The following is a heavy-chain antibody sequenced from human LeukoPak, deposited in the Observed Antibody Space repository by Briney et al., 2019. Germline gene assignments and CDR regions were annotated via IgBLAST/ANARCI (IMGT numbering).Heavy chain of an antibody. J-gene: IGHJ5*02. Sequence: SETLSLTCAVYGGSFSGYYWSWIRQPPGKGLEWIGEINHSGSTNYNPSLKSRVTISVDTSKNQFSLKLSSVTAADTAVYYCAKEGQMYSSSWQGYNWFDPWGQGTLVTVSS. CDR3: AKEGQMYSSSWQGYNWFDP. V-gene: IGHV4-34*01. D-gene: IGHD6-13*01. CDR2: INHSGST. CDR1: GGSFSGYY.